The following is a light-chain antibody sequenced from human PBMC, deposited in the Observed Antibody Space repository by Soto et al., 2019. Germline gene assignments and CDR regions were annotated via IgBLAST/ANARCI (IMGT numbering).Light chain of an antibody. J-gene: IGKJ1*01. CDR1: QSVGSW. CDR3: KQYNSFLWT. Sequence: DFQMTQSPSTLSASVGDRVTITCRASQSVGSWLAWYQQKPGKAPKLLIYRASSLESGVPSRFSCSGSGTAFTLTISSLQPDDFATYYCKQYNSFLWTFGQGTKVDIK. V-gene: IGKV1-5*03. CDR2: RAS.